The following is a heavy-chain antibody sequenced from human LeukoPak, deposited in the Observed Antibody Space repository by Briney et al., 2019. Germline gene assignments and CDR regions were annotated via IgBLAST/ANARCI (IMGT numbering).Heavy chain of an antibody. J-gene: IGHJ4*02. CDR3: ARETVRNYFDY. D-gene: IGHD4-17*01. CDR2: ISSSGTTI. V-gene: IGHV3-48*03. Sequence: PGGSLRLSCAASGFTFSSYEMNWVRQAPGKGLEWVSYISSSGTTIYYADSVKGRFTISRDNAKNSLYLQMDSLRAEDTAVYYCARETVRNYFDYWGQGTQVTVSS. CDR1: GFTFSSYE.